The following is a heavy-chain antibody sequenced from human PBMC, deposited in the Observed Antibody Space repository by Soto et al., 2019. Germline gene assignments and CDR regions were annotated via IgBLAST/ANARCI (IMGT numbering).Heavy chain of an antibody. J-gene: IGHJ4*02. CDR1: GYTFSDYY. D-gene: IGHD1-1*01. V-gene: IGHV1-2*02. Sequence: ASVKVSCKASGYTFSDYYIHWVRQAPGQGLEWMGWINPNSGGTKYAPKFQGGVTMTRDTSSTTAYMELSRLRSGDTAVYYCAREPATAKPEGVDFWGQGTLVTVSS. CDR2: INPNSGGT. CDR3: AREPATAKPEGVDF.